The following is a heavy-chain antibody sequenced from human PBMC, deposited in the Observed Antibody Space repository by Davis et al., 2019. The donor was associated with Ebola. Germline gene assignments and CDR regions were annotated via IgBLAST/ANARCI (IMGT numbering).Heavy chain of an antibody. CDR3: AKDLYSSGQYDAFDM. CDR1: GFTFDDYA. Sequence: PGGSLTLSCAASGFTFDDYAMHWVWQAPGKGLEWVSGISWNSGSIGYADSVKGRFTISRDNAKNSLYLQMNSLRAEDRALYYCAKDLYSSGQYDAFDMWGQGTMVTVSS. CDR2: ISWNSGSI. J-gene: IGHJ3*02. D-gene: IGHD6-19*01. V-gene: IGHV3-9*01.